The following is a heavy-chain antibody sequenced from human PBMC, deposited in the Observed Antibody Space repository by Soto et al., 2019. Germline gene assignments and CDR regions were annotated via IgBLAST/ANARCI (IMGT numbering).Heavy chain of an antibody. Sequence: QVQLVESGGGVVQPGRSLRLSCAASGFTFSSYAMHWVRQAPGKGLEWVAVISYDGSNKYYADSVKGRFTISRDNSKNTLYLQMNSLRVEDTAVYYCARVARAAGTSDAFDIWGQGTMVTVSS. D-gene: IGHD6-13*01. CDR2: ISYDGSNK. V-gene: IGHV3-30-3*01. J-gene: IGHJ3*02. CDR1: GFTFSSYA. CDR3: ARVARAAGTSDAFDI.